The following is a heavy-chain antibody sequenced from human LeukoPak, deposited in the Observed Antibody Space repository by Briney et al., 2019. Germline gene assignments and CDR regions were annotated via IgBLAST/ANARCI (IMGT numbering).Heavy chain of an antibody. J-gene: IGHJ4*02. CDR1: GFTFSTYT. Sequence: PGGSLRLSCAASGFTFSTYTMNWVRQAPGKGLEWVSTVSDSRDVHYSDSVKGRFTISRDNARNSLYLQMNSLRDEVTAVYYCTRDGLHTAHFDYWGQGTLVTVSS. CDR2: VSDSRDV. V-gene: IGHV3-48*02. CDR3: TRDGLHTAHFDY. D-gene: IGHD5-18*01.